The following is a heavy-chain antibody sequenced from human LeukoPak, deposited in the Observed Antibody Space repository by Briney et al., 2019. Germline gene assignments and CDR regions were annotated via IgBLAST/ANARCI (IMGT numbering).Heavy chain of an antibody. D-gene: IGHD4-17*01. CDR3: AVVMTTVSQRDY. CDR2: INPNSGGI. CDR1: GYTFTGYY. V-gene: IGHV1-2*06. Sequence: ASVKASCKASGYTFTGYYIHWVRQAPGQGLEWMGRINPNSGGINYAQKFQGRVTMTRDTSISTAYMELSSLRSDDTAMYYCAVVMTTVSQRDYWGQGTLVTVSS. J-gene: IGHJ4*02.